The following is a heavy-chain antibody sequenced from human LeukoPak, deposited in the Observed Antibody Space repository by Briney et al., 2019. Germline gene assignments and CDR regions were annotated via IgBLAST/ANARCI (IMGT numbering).Heavy chain of an antibody. Sequence: GGSLRLSCAASGFTFSSYTMDWVRQAPGKGLEWVSCISSSSTYIYYADSVKGRFTISRDNAKNSLYLQMNSLRAEDTAVYYCARVTHQWLSAPSDYWGQGTLVTVPS. CDR3: ARVTHQWLSAPSDY. CDR2: ISSSSTYI. CDR1: GFTFSSYT. V-gene: IGHV3-21*01. D-gene: IGHD6-19*01. J-gene: IGHJ4*02.